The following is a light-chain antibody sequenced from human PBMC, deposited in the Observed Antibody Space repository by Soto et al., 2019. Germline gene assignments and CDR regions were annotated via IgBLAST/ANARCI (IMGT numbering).Light chain of an antibody. V-gene: IGKV1-5*01. CDR2: DAS. Sequence: IQGTQSPPTLSSSFGDRVTITCRASQTISTWMAWCQQKPGKAPKLLVYDASTLQSGVASRFSGSGSGTEFTLIISGLQPDDSATYYCQQYTNTNTPWMFGQGTKVDI. CDR1: QTISTW. CDR3: QQYTNTNTPWM. J-gene: IGKJ1*01.